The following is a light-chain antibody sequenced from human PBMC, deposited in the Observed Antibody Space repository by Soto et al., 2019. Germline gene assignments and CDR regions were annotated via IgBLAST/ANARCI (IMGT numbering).Light chain of an antibody. Sequence: EIVLTQSPGTLSLSTGERATLSCRASQSVSSSYLAWYQQKPGQAPRLLIYGASSRATGIPDRFSGSGSGTDFTLTISRLEPEDFAVYYCQQYGSSPPTTFGQGTKVDI. CDR1: QSVSSSY. CDR2: GAS. J-gene: IGKJ1*01. V-gene: IGKV3-20*01. CDR3: QQYGSSPPTT.